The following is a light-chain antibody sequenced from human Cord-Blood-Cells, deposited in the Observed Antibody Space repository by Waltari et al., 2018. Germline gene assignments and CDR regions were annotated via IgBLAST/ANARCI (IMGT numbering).Light chain of an antibody. CDR3: QQLNSYPLT. CDR1: QGISSY. Sequence: DIQLTQSPSFLSASVGDTVPLTCQASQGISSYLSWYQQKPGKAPKLLIYAASTLQSGVPSRFSGSGSGTEFTLTISSLQPEDFATYYCQQLNSYPLTFGGGTKVEIK. CDR2: AAS. V-gene: IGKV1-9*01. J-gene: IGKJ4*01.